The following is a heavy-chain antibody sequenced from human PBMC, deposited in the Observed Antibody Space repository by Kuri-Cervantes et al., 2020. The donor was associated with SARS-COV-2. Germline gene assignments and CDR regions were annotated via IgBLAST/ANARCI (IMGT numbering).Heavy chain of an antibody. CDR2: IYHSGSA. CDR1: GYPISSGYY. D-gene: IGHD2-2*01. J-gene: IGHJ4*02. CDR3: ARRSGYCSSTSCYFFDY. Sequence: GSLRLSCAVSGYPISSGYYWGWIRQPPGKGLEWIGSIYHSGSAYYNPSLKSRVTISVDTSKNQFSLKLSSVTAADTAVYYCARRSGYCSSTSCYFFDYWGQGTLVTVSS. V-gene: IGHV4-38-2*01.